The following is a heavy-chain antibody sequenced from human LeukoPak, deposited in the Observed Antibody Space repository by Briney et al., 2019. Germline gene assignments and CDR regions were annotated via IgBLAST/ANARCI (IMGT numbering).Heavy chain of an antibody. V-gene: IGHV3-23*01. D-gene: IGHD3-3*01. CDR1: GFTFSSYG. CDR2: ISGSGGST. J-gene: IGHJ3*02. Sequence: PGGSLRLSCAASGFTFSSYGMSWVRQAPGKGLEWVSAISGSGGSTYYADSVKGRFTISRDNSKNTLYLQMNSLRAEDTAVYYCAKDQGSGYYFDAFDIWGQGTMVTVSS. CDR3: AKDQGSGYYFDAFDI.